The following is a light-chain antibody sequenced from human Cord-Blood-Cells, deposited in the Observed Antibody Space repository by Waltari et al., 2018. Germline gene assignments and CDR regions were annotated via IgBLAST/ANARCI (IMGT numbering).Light chain of an antibody. Sequence: QSALTQPRSVSGSPRQSVTISCTGTSSDVGGYNYVSWYQQHPGNAPKLIIYEFSKRPSGVPDRFSGSKSGNTASLTISGLQAEDEADYYCCSYAGSYTYVFGTGTNVTVL. CDR3: CSYAGSYTYV. CDR1: SSDVGGYNY. CDR2: EFS. J-gene: IGLJ1*01. V-gene: IGLV2-11*01.